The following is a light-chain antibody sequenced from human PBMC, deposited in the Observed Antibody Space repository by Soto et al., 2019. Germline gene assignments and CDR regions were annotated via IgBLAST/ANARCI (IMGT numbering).Light chain of an antibody. CDR3: AAWDDSFHVV. Sequence: QSVLTQPPSASGTPGQRVTISCSGSSSNIGSNYVYWYQQLPGMAPKLLIYRNNQRPSGVPDRFSGSKSGTSASLAISGLRSEDEADYYCAAWDDSFHVVFGGGTKLTVL. V-gene: IGLV1-47*01. CDR2: RNN. J-gene: IGLJ2*01. CDR1: SSNIGSNY.